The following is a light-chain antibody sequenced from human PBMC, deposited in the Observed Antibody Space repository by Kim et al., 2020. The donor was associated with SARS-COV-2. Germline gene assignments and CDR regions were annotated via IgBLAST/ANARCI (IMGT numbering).Light chain of an antibody. Sequence: TGSTSCSRSSGSIASNYVQGYQQRPGTAPTTVIYDDNQTHAGVPDRFSGSIDSSSNSASLTISGLKAEDEADYYCQSYDSSNQVVFGGGTQLTVL. CDR1: SGSIASNY. CDR3: QSYDSSNQVV. V-gene: IGLV6-57*03. J-gene: IGLJ2*01. CDR2: DDN.